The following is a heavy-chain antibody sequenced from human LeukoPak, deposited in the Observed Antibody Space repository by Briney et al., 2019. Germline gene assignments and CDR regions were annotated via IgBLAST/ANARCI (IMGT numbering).Heavy chain of an antibody. V-gene: IGHV1-18*01. D-gene: IGHD5-24*01. Sequence: ASVKVSCKASGYTFTSYGISWVRQAPGQGLEWMGWISAYNGNTNYAQKLQGRVTTTTDTSTSTAYMELRSLRSDDTAVYYCARTASSRDPQDYWGQGTLVTVSS. CDR3: ARTASSRDPQDY. J-gene: IGHJ4*02. CDR2: ISAYNGNT. CDR1: GYTFTSYG.